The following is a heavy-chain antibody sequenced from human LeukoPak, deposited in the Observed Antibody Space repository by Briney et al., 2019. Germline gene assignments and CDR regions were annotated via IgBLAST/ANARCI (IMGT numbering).Heavy chain of an antibody. V-gene: IGHV1-8*03. CDR2: MNPNSGNT. J-gene: IGHJ4*02. CDR3: ASREVVPAATPFDY. CDR1: GYTFTSYD. Sequence: ASVKVSCKASGYTFTSYDINWVRQATGQGLEWMGWMNPNSGNTGYAQKFQGRVTITRNTSISTAYMELSSLRSEDTAVYYCASREVVPAATPFDYWGQGTLVTVSS. D-gene: IGHD2-2*01.